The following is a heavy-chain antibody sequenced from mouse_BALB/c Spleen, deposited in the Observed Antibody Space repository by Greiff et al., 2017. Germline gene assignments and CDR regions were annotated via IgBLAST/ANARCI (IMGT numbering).Heavy chain of an antibody. CDR2: ISYSGST. V-gene: IGHV3-2*02. CDR1: GYSITSDYA. Sequence: EVKLVESGPGLVKPSQSLSLTCTVTGYSITSDYAWNWIRQFPGNKLEWMGYISYSGSTSYNPSLKSRISITRDTSKNQFFLQLNSVTTEDTATYYCARRGTTYFDYWGQGTTLTVSS. D-gene: IGHD1-1*01. CDR3: ARRGTTYFDY. J-gene: IGHJ2*01.